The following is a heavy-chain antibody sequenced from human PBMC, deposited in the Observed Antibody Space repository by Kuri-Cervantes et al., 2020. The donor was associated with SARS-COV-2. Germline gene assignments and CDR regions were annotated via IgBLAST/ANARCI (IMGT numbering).Heavy chain of an antibody. J-gene: IGHJ4*02. CDR2: ISAYNGNT. CDR1: GYTFTSYG. Sequence: ASVKVSCKASGYTFTSYGISWVRQAPGQGLEWMGWISAYNGNTSYAQKLQGRVTMTTYTSTSTAYMELRSLRSDDTAVYYCARGSGSSGWYGFDYWGQGTLVTVSS. CDR3: ARGSGSSGWYGFDY. V-gene: IGHV1-18*04. D-gene: IGHD6-19*01.